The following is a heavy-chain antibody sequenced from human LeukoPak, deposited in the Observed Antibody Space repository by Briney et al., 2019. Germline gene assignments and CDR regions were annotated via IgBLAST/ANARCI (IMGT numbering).Heavy chain of an antibody. Sequence: SETLSLTCTVSGALIDSNYWSWIRQPPGRGLEWIGYTYKSESTNYNPSLKSRVTISVDTSKNQFSLRLTSVTAADTAVYYCARHHSTTHPGRYWFDPWVQGTLVTVSS. D-gene: IGHD2/OR15-2a*01. J-gene: IGHJ5*02. V-gene: IGHV4-59*08. CDR1: GALIDSNY. CDR3: ARHHSTTHPGRYWFDP. CDR2: TYKSEST.